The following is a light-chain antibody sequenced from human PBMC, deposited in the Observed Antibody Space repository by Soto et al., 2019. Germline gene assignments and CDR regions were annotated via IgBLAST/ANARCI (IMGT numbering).Light chain of an antibody. Sequence: EIVLTQSPGTLSLSPGERATLSCRASQSVSSNYITWYQQKPGQAPRRLIFGASIRATGIPARFSGSGSGTEFTLTISSLQSEDFAVYYCQHYNNWPPWTFGQGTKVDIK. CDR1: QSVSSN. CDR2: GAS. J-gene: IGKJ1*01. CDR3: QHYNNWPPWT. V-gene: IGKV3-15*01.